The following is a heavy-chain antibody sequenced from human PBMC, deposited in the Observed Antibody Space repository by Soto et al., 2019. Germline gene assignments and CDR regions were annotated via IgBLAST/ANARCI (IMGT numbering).Heavy chain of an antibody. CDR3: ARDFAGDSLPYNWFAP. CDR2: ISSSSTYI. J-gene: IGHJ5*02. V-gene: IGHV3-21*01. Sequence: EVQLVESGGGLVKPGGSLRLSCAASGFTFSTYSMNWVRQTPGKGLEWVSSISSSSTYIYYADTVKGRFTISRDNAKNSLYRQMNSLRVDDTAVYYCARDFAGDSLPYNWFAPWGQGTLVTVSS. D-gene: IGHD4-17*01. CDR1: GFTFSTYS.